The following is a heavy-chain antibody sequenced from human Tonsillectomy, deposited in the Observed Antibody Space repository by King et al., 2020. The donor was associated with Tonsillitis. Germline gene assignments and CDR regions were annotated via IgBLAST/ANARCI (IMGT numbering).Heavy chain of an antibody. Sequence: QLVQSGGGLVQPGGSLRLSCAASGFTFSSHAMSWVRQAPGKGLEWVSGMSGSGGSTYYADSVKGRFTIPRDNSKNTLYLQMNSLRAEDTAVYYCAKALLFNNFDWLLPFDYWGQGTLVTVSS. CDR3: AKALLFNNFDWLLPFDY. D-gene: IGHD3-9*01. V-gene: IGHV3-23*04. CDR1: GFTFSSHA. CDR2: MSGSGGST. J-gene: IGHJ4*02.